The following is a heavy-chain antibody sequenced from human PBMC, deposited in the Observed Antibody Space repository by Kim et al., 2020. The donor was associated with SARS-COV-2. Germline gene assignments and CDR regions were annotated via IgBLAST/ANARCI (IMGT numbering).Heavy chain of an antibody. CDR3: ARGGVYDILTGLDAFDI. J-gene: IGHJ3*02. D-gene: IGHD3-9*01. V-gene: IGHV1-69*01. Sequence: FQGRVTINADESTSTAYMELSSLRSEDTAVYYCARGGVYDILTGLDAFDIWGQGTMVTVSS.